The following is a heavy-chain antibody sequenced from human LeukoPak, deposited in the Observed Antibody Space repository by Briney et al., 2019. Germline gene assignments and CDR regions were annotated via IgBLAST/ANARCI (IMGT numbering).Heavy chain of an antibody. Sequence: SETLSLTCAVYGGSFSGYYWSWIRQPPGKGLEWIGEINHSGSTNYNPSLKSRVTISVDTSKNQFSLKLSSVTAADTAVYYCARVPSAAILYYFDSWGQGTLVTVSS. CDR3: ARVPSAAILYYFDS. CDR2: INHSGST. V-gene: IGHV4-34*01. J-gene: IGHJ4*02. CDR1: GGSFSGYY. D-gene: IGHD2-2*01.